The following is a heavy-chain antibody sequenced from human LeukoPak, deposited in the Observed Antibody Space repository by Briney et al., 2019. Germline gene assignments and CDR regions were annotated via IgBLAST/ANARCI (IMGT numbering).Heavy chain of an antibody. D-gene: IGHD6-19*01. V-gene: IGHV1-69*01. CDR3: ASHSSGWYYFDY. CDR2: IIPIFGTA. J-gene: IGHJ4*02. CDR1: GGTFISYA. Sequence: GSSVKVSCKASGGTFISYAISWVRQAPGQGLEWMGGIIPIFGTANYAQKFQGRVTITADESTSTAYMELSSLRSEDTAVYYCASHSSGWYYFDYWGQGTLVTVSS.